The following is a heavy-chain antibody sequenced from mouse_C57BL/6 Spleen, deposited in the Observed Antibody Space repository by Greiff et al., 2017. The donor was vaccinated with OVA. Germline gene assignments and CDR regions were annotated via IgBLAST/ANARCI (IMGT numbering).Heavy chain of an antibody. V-gene: IGHV3-6*01. CDR1: GYSITSGYY. J-gene: IGHJ2*01. CDR2: ISYDGSN. D-gene: IGHD3-1*01. Sequence: VQLKESGPGLVKPSQSLSLTCSVTGYSITSGYYWNWIRQFPGKKLEWMGYISYDGSNNYNPSLKNRISITRDTSNNQFFLKLNSVTTENTATYYCARYSWAHYFDYWGQGTTLTVSS. CDR3: ARYSWAHYFDY.